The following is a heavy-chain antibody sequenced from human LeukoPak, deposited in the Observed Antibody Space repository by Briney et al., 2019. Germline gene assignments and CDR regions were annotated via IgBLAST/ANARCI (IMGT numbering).Heavy chain of an antibody. Sequence: GGSLRLSCAASGFTFSDYDIHRVRQLKGKGLEWVSTIGTVDDSYYPGSVKGRFTISRENAKSSSHLQMNSLRVEDTAVYYCAKDATGYFDYWGQGTLVTVSS. CDR1: GFTFSDYD. CDR3: AKDATGYFDY. V-gene: IGHV3-13*01. D-gene: IGHD3-9*01. J-gene: IGHJ4*02. CDR2: IGTVDDS.